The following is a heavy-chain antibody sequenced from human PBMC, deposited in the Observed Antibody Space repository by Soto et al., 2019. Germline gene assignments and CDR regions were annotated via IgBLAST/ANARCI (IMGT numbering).Heavy chain of an antibody. CDR2: ISSGSDYI. Sequence: EVQLVESGGGLVKPGGSLRLSCAASGFTFSSYSMNWVRQAPGKGLEWASSISSGSDYIFYADSVKGRFTISRDNAKNSLFLQMNSLTAEDTAVYYCARSPVGDAFNVWGQGTVVTVSS. CDR3: ARSPVGDAFNV. CDR1: GFTFSSYS. J-gene: IGHJ3*01. V-gene: IGHV3-21*01.